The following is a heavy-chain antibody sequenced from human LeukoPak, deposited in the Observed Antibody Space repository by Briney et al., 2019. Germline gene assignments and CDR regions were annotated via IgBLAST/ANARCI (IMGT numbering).Heavy chain of an antibody. D-gene: IGHD6-19*01. CDR3: ARLQWLSTPFFDY. J-gene: IGHJ4*02. Sequence: SETLSLTCTVSGDSISGTSYFWSWVRQPAGKGLEWIGRVYTSGSTNYNPSLKSRVNISLDTPKNQFSLRLISVTAADTAVYFCARLQWLSTPFFDYWGQGALVTVSS. CDR1: GDSISGTSYF. V-gene: IGHV4-61*02. CDR2: VYTSGST.